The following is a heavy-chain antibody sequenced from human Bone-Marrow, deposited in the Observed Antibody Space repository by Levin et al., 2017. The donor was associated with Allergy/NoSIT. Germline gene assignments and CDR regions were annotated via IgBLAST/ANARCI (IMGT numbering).Heavy chain of an antibody. CDR3: ARERFTRANDF. CDR2: IYSSEKT. Sequence: PGGSLRLSCTVSGGSISGYYWSWIRQPAGKGLEWIGRIYSSEKTMYNPSLESRVTMSVDTSRNNFSLKLSSVTAADTAVYYCARERFTRANDFWGQGTLVTVSS. D-gene: IGHD3-3*01. CDR1: GGSISGYY. J-gene: IGHJ4*02. V-gene: IGHV4-4*07.